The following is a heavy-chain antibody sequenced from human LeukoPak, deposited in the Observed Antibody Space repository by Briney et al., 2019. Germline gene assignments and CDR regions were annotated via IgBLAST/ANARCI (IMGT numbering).Heavy chain of an antibody. D-gene: IGHD1-26*01. CDR3: ATFIVGATEFDY. CDR1: GYTFTSYA. J-gene: IGHJ4*02. Sequence: VASVKVSCKASGYTFTSYAMHWVRQAPGQRLEWMGWINAGNGNTKYSQGFQGRVTMTEDTSTDTAYMEMSSLRSEDTAVYYCATFIVGATEFDYWGQGTLVTVSS. CDR2: INAGNGNT. V-gene: IGHV1-3*03.